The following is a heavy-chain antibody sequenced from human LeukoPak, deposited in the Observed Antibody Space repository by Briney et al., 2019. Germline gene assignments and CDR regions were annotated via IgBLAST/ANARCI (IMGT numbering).Heavy chain of an antibody. Sequence: ASVKVSCKASGYTFTNFDINWVRQATGQGLEWMGWMNPNSGNTGYSQKFQGRVTISRDTSISTAYMELDSLRAEDTAVYYCAKPCSLNHYDILTGYCHWGQGTLVTVSS. D-gene: IGHD3-9*01. V-gene: IGHV1-8*03. CDR2: MNPNSGNT. J-gene: IGHJ4*02. CDR1: GYTFTNFD. CDR3: AKPCSLNHYDILTGYCH.